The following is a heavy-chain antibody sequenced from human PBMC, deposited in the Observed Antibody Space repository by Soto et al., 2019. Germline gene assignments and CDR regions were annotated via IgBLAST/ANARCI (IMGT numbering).Heavy chain of an antibody. CDR1: GGSFSGYY. Sequence: SETLSLTCAVYGGSFSGYYWSWIRQPPGKGLEWIGEINHSGSTNYNPSLKSRVTISVDTSKNQFSLKLSSVTAADTAFFFCSRGSYYYDRRGYXHYWGQGTLVTVS. CDR3: SRGSYYYDRRGYXHY. J-gene: IGHJ4*02. CDR2: INHSGST. D-gene: IGHD3-22*01. V-gene: IGHV4-34*01.